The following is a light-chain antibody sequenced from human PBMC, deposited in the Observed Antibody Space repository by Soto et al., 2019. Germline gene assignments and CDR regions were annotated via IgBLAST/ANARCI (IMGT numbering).Light chain of an antibody. V-gene: IGKV1-9*01. CDR3: QQLNSYPST. J-gene: IGKJ5*01. CDR2: AAS. CDR1: QGISSY. Sequence: DIQLTQSPSFLSASVGDRVNITCRASQGISSYLAWYQQKPGKAPKLLIYAASTLQSGVPSRFSGSGSGTEFPLTISSLQPEDFATYYCQQLNSYPSTFGQGTRLEIK.